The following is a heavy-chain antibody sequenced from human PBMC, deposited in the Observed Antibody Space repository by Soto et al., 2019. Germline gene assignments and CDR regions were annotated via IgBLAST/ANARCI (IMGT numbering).Heavy chain of an antibody. J-gene: IGHJ4*02. D-gene: IGHD3-10*01. CDR2: ITDTGGDT. Sequence: SCKAPADTFTSYYIHWVRQAPGEGLEWVSTITDTGGDTKYADSVRGRFTMSRDNSKKTLYLQMNSLRVEDSALYYCARGSTDSYPGSRIFDFWGRGTLVTVSS. CDR3: ARGSTDSYPGSRIFDF. V-gene: IGHV3-23*01. CDR1: ADTFTSYY.